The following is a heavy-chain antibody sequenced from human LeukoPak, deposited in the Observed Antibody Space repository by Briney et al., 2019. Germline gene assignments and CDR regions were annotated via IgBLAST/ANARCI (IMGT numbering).Heavy chain of an antibody. J-gene: IGHJ6*02. D-gene: IGHD2-2*01. V-gene: IGHV3-30*18. CDR2: ISYDGSNK. CDR3: AKGSDCSSTSCYDYYYGMDV. CDR1: GFTFSSYG. Sequence: GGSLRLSCAASGFTFSSYGMHWVRQAPGKGLEWVAVISYDGSNKYYANSVKGRFTISRDNSKNTLYLQMNSLRAEDTAVYYCAKGSDCSSTSCYDYYYGMDVWGQGTTVTVSS.